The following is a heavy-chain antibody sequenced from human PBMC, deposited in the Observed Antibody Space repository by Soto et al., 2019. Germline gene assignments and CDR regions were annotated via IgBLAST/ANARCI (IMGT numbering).Heavy chain of an antibody. CDR1: GFIFRDYG. Sequence: PGGSLRLSCTASGFIFRDYGMQWVRQAPGKGLEWLAFIWHDGSKKYYADSLKGRFTISRDNSKNTMYLQMSSPTVEDTAVYYCASQAFDHWGQGTLVTVSS. V-gene: IGHV3-33*01. CDR2: IWHDGSKK. J-gene: IGHJ4*02. CDR3: ASQAFDH.